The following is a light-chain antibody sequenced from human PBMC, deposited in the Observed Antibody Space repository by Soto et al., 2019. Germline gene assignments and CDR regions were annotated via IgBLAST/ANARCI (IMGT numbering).Light chain of an antibody. CDR3: QQRSNWPLT. J-gene: IGKJ4*01. CDR1: QSVRGY. V-gene: IGKV3-11*01. Sequence: EIVLTQSPATLYLSPGERATLSCRASQSVRGYLAWYQQKPGQVPRLVIYDASNRATGIPARFSGSGSGTDFNLTISSLEQEDFAVYYCQQRSNWPLTFGGGTKVELK. CDR2: DAS.